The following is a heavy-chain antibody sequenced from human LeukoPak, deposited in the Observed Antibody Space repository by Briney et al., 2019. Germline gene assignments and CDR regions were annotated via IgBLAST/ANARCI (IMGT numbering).Heavy chain of an antibody. J-gene: IGHJ4*02. CDR3: ARRLSSIAAAAANDY. CDR1: GYSFSSYW. Sequence: GESLKISCKGSGYSFSSYWIAWVRQTPGKGLEWMGIIHPGNSETTYNPSFQGQVTMSADKSISTAYLQWSSLEASDTAMYYCARRLSSIAAAAANDYWGQGTLVTVSS. CDR2: IHPGNSET. V-gene: IGHV5-51*01. D-gene: IGHD6-13*01.